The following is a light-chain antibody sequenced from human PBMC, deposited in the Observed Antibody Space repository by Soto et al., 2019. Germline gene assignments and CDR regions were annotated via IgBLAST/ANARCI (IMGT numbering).Light chain of an antibody. Sequence: DIQMTQSPSSLSASVGDRVTITCRASQGIRIDLGWFQQRPGKAPKRLIYGASSLQSGVPSRFSGSGSGTEFTLTISNLQPEDFATYYCLQHNSFPRTFGQGTTVEIK. J-gene: IGKJ1*01. V-gene: IGKV1-17*02. CDR3: LQHNSFPRT. CDR1: QGIRID. CDR2: GAS.